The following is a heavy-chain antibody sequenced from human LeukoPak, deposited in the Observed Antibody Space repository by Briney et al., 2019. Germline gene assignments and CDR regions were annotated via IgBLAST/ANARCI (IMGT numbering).Heavy chain of an antibody. CDR3: ARESRTGDAFDI. CDR2: IYYSGST. V-gene: IGHV4-59*01. CDR1: GGSFSGYY. J-gene: IGHJ3*02. Sequence: SETLSLTCAVYGGSFSGYYWSWIRQPPGKGLEWIGYIYYSGSTNYNPSLKSRVTISVDTSKNQFSLKLSSVTAADTAVYYCARESRTGDAFDIWGQGTMVTVSS.